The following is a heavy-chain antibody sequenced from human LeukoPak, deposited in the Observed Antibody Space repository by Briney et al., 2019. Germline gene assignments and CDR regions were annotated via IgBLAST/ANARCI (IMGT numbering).Heavy chain of an antibody. Sequence: GGSLRLSCAASGFTLSTFAMIWVRQPPGKGLEWVSSIFPSGGEIHYADSVRGRFTISRDNSKSTLSLQMNSLRAEDTAIYYCATYRQVLLPFESWGQGTLVTVSS. J-gene: IGHJ4*02. V-gene: IGHV3-23*01. CDR1: GFTLSTFA. CDR3: ATYRQVLLPFES. CDR2: IFPSGGEI. D-gene: IGHD2-8*02.